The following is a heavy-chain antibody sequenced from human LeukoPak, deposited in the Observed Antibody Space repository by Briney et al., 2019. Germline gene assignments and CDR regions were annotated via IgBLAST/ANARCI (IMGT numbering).Heavy chain of an antibody. CDR2: ISGSGGST. Sequence: GGSLRLSCAASGFTFSGYAMSWVRQAPGKGLEWVSAISGSGGSTYYADSVKGRFTISRDNSKNTLYLQMNSLRAEDTAVYYCAKVAVVSNAAAGTDYWGQGTLVTVSS. CDR1: GFTFSGYA. D-gene: IGHD6-13*01. J-gene: IGHJ4*02. V-gene: IGHV3-23*01. CDR3: AKVAVVSNAAAGTDY.